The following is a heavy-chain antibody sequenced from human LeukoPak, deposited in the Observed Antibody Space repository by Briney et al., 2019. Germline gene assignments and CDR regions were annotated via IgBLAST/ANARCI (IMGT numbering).Heavy chain of an antibody. CDR3: AREGAAGYCSGGSCYPYWYFDL. D-gene: IGHD2-15*01. CDR2: ISSSSSYI. V-gene: IGHV3-21*01. J-gene: IGHJ2*01. CDR1: GFTLTSYS. Sequence: GGSLRLSCAGSGFTLTSYSINWVRQAPGKGLEWVSCISSSSSYIYYADSVKGRFTIPRDKAKNSLYLQMNSLRAEDTAVYYCAREGAAGYCSGGSCYPYWYFDLWGRGTLVTVSS.